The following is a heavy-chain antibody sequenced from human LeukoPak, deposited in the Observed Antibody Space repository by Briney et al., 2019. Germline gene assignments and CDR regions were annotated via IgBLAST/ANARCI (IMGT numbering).Heavy chain of an antibody. D-gene: IGHD3-9*01. V-gene: IGHV3-11*06. CDR1: GFTFSGYY. Sequence: GGSLRLSCAASGFTFSGYYMSWIRQAPGKGLEWVSYISSSSSYTNYADSVKGRFTISRDNAKNSLYLQMNSLRAEDTAVYYCARDAIWQSTRYFDWLVDYWGQGTLVTVSS. J-gene: IGHJ4*02. CDR3: ARDAIWQSTRYFDWLVDY. CDR2: ISSSSSYT.